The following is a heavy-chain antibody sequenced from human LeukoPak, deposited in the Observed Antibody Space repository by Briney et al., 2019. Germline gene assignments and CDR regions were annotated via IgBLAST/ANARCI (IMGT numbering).Heavy chain of an antibody. D-gene: IGHD3-3*01. CDR2: IYTSGST. CDR1: GGSISSYY. Sequence: PSETLSLTCTVSGGSISSYYWSWIRQPAGKGLEWIGRIYTSGSTNYNPSLKSRVTMSVDTSKNQFSLKLSSVAAADTAVYYCARVLRITIFGVVSSYFDYWGQGTLVTVS. J-gene: IGHJ4*02. CDR3: ARVLRITIFGVVSSYFDY. V-gene: IGHV4-4*07.